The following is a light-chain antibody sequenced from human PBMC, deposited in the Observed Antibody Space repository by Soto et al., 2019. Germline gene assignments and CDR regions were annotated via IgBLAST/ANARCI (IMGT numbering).Light chain of an antibody. CDR3: SSFRSSSTSYV. J-gene: IGLJ1*01. CDR1: SSDLGDSNY. CDR2: DVS. Sequence: QSALTQPASVSGSPGQSITISCTGTSSDLGDSNYVSWYQQHPGKAPKLVIYDVSNRPSGVSNRFSGSKSANTASLTISGLQAEDEADYYCSSFRSSSTSYVFGTGTKVTGL. V-gene: IGLV2-14*03.